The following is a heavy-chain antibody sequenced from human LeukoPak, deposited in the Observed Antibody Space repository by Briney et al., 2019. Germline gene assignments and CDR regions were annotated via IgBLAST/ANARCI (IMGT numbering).Heavy chain of an antibody. Sequence: GGSLRLSCAASGFTFSNYCMSWVRQAPGKGLEWVANIKQDGSVKYYVDSVKGRFTISRDNAKNFLQMNSLRVEDTAVYYCARIRYSSSSLDYGGQGTLVTVSS. D-gene: IGHD6-6*01. J-gene: IGHJ4*02. CDR2: IKQDGSVK. V-gene: IGHV3-7*01. CDR1: GFTFSNYC. CDR3: ARIRYSSSSLDY.